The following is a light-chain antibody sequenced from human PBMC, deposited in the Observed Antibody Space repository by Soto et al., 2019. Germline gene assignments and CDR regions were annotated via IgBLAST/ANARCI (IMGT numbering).Light chain of an antibody. CDR3: QQYDSSRT. CDR2: GAS. V-gene: IGKV3-20*01. J-gene: IGKJ1*01. Sequence: EIVLTQSPGTLSLSPGERATLSCRASQSVGSTFLAWYQQKPGQAPRVVIYGASTRASGIPDRFSGSGSGTDFTLTISRLEPDDFAMYYCQQYDSSRTFGQGTKVEMK. CDR1: QSVGSTF.